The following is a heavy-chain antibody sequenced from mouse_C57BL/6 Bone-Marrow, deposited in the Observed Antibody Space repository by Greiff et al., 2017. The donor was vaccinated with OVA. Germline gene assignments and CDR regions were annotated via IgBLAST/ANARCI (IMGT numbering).Heavy chain of an antibody. CDR3: AKMDYGSSEAY. J-gene: IGHJ3*01. D-gene: IGHD1-1*01. CDR1: GFSLTSYG. Sequence: VQLQQSGPGLVQPSQSLSITCTVSGFSLTSYGVHWVRQPPGKGLEWLGVIWSGGSTDYNAAFISRLSISKDNSKSQVFFKMNSLQADDTAIYYCAKMDYGSSEAYWGQGTLVTVSA. CDR2: IWSGGST. V-gene: IGHV2-4*01.